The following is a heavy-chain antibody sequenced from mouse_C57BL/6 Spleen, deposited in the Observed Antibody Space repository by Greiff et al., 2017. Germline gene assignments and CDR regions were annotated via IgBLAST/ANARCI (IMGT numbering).Heavy chain of an antibody. V-gene: IGHV5-17*01. CDR1: GFTFSDYG. J-gene: IGHJ1*03. D-gene: IGHD1-1*01. CDR2: ISSGSSTI. Sequence: EVKLVESGGGLVKPGGSLKLSCAASGFTFSDYGMHWVRQAPEKGLEWVAYISSGSSTIYSADTVKGRFTISRDNAKNTLFLQMTSLRSEDTAMYYCARGGRYWYFDVWGTGTTVTVSS. CDR3: ARGGRYWYFDV.